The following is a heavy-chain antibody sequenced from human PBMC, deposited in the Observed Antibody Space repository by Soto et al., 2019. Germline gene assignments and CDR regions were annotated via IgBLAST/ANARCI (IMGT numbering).Heavy chain of an antibody. CDR1: GFTFSSYA. CDR3: ARAGPEDYGDYGRSASDI. J-gene: IGHJ3*02. D-gene: IGHD4-17*01. CDR2: ISYDGSNK. Sequence: QVQLVESGGGVVQPGRSLRLSCAASGFTFSSYAMHWVRQAPGKGLEWVAVISYDGSNKYYADSVKGRFTISRDNSKNTLYLQMNSLRAEDTAVYFCARAGPEDYGDYGRSASDIWGQGTMVTVSS. V-gene: IGHV3-30-3*01.